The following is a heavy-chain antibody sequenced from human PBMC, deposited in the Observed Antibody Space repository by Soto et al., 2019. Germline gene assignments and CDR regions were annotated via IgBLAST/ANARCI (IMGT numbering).Heavy chain of an antibody. Sequence: QVQLVQSGAEVKKPGASVKVSCKASGYTFTSYDINWVRQATGQGLEWMGWMNPNSGNTGYAQKFQGRVTMTRNTSISTDYMELSSLRSEDTAVYYCARGINYYASGDEAFDIWGQGTMVTVSS. CDR3: ARGINYYASGDEAFDI. J-gene: IGHJ3*02. D-gene: IGHD3-10*01. CDR2: MNPNSGNT. V-gene: IGHV1-8*01. CDR1: GYTFTSYD.